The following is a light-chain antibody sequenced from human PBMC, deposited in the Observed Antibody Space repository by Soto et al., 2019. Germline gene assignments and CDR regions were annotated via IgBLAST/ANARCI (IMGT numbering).Light chain of an antibody. CDR3: QQRSNWPLT. CDR1: QSVSSY. J-gene: IGKJ4*01. Sequence: EIVLTQSPATPSLSPGERATLSSRPSQSVSSYLAWYQQKPGQAPRLLIYDASNRATGIPARFSGSGSGTDFTLTISSLEPEDFAVYYCQQRSNWPLTFGGGTKVDIK. V-gene: IGKV3-11*01. CDR2: DAS.